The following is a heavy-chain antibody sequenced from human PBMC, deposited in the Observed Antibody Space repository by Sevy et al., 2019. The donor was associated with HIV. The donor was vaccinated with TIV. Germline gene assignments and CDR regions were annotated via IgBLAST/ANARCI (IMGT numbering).Heavy chain of an antibody. CDR2: ISYDGSNK. CDR3: AKGALWFGELLSYYYCGMDV. Sequence: GGSLRLSCAASGFTFSSYGMHWVRQAPGKGLEWVAVISYDGSNKYYADSGKGGFTISRDNSKNTLYLQMNSLRAEDTAVYYCAKGALWFGELLSYYYCGMDVWGQGTTVTVSS. J-gene: IGHJ6*02. CDR1: GFTFSSYG. D-gene: IGHD3-10*01. V-gene: IGHV3-30*18.